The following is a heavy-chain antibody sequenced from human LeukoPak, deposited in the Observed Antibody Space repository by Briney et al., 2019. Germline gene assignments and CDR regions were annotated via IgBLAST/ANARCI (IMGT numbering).Heavy chain of an antibody. Sequence: PSETLSLTCTVSGGSISSHYGSWIRQPPGKGLEWIGYIYYRGSTNYNPSLKSRVTMSLDTSKNQFSLKLSSVTAADTAVYYCARWPSSGWSYFDYWGQGSLVTVSS. J-gene: IGHJ4*02. D-gene: IGHD6-19*01. CDR1: GGSISSHY. V-gene: IGHV4-59*11. CDR2: IYYRGST. CDR3: ARWPSSGWSYFDY.